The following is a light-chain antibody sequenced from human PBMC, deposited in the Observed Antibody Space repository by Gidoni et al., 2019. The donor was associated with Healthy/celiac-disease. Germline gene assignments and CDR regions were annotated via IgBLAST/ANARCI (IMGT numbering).Light chain of an antibody. J-gene: IGKJ2*02. V-gene: IGKV4-1*01. CDR2: WAS. CDR1: QSVLYSSNNKNY. CDR3: QQYYSTPRT. Sequence: DIMMTQSPDSLAVSLGERATINCKSSQSVLYSSNNKNYLAWYQQKPGHPPKLLIYWASTRESGVPDRFRGSGSGTDFTLTISSLHAEDVAVYYCQQYYSTPRTFGQGTKLEIK.